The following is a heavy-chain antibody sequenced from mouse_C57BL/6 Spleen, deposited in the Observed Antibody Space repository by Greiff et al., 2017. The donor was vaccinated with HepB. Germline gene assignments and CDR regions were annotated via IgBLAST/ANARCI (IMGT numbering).Heavy chain of an antibody. CDR3: ARDGYTAYFDV. CDR1: GYTFTDYN. V-gene: IGHV1-22*01. J-gene: IGHJ1*03. D-gene: IGHD2-3*01. Sequence: EVQLQQSGPELVKPGASVKMSCKASGYTFTDYNMHWVKQSHGKSLEWIGYINPNNGGTSYNQKFKGKATLTVNKSSSTAYMELRSLTSEDAAVYYCARDGYTAYFDVWGTGTTVTVSS. CDR2: INPNNGGT.